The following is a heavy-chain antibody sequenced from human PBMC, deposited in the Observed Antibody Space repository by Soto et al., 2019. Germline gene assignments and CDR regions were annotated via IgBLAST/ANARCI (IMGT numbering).Heavy chain of an antibody. CDR1: GGSISSSNW. V-gene: IGHV4-4*02. J-gene: IGHJ6*02. CDR2: IYHSGST. CDR3: ARLPFYYYAMDV. Sequence: QVPLQESGPGLVKPSGTLSLTCAVSGGSISSSNWWTWVRQPPGKGLEWIGEIYHSGSTNYNPSLKSRVTIPVDNSKTQFSLKLSSVTAADTAVYYCARLPFYYYAMDVWGQGTTVTVSS.